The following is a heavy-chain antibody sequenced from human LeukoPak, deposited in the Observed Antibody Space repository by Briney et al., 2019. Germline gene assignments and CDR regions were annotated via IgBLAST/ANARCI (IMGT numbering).Heavy chain of an antibody. CDR3: ARDGAATFPVF. V-gene: IGHV4-4*07. D-gene: IGHD1-26*01. CDR1: GGSISGYY. J-gene: IGHJ4*03. CDR2: IYSSGSA. Sequence: SETLSLTCTVSGGSISGYYWSWTRQSAGKGLEWIARIYSSGSADYSSFFNGRVTMSLDTSKNQFYLELTSVTAADTAVYCCARDGAATFPVFWGHGTLVTVSS.